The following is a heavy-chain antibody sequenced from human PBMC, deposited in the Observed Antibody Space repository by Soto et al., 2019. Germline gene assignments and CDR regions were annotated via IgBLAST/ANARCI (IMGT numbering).Heavy chain of an antibody. D-gene: IGHD3-16*01. V-gene: IGHV4-39*01. CDR3: ARLFDPSTAMVRHLGELCFDY. CDR1: GGSISSSSYY. J-gene: IGHJ4*02. Sequence: PSETLSLTCTVSGGSISSSSYYWGWIRQPPGKGLEWIGSIYYSGSTYYNPSLKSRVTISVDTSKNQFSLKLSSVTAADTAVYYCARLFDPSTAMVRHLGELCFDYWGQGTLVTVSS. CDR2: IYYSGST.